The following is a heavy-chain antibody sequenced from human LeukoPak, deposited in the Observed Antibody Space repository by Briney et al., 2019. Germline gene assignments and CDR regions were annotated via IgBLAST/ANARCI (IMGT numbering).Heavy chain of an antibody. J-gene: IGHJ4*02. V-gene: IGHV4-38-2*02. CDR3: ARDGDYYDGSFQY. Sequence: PSGTLSLTCALSGYSLSIGYVWAWIRQSPGNGLEWIGSISHSGSTYSKPSLKSRVIISVDTSKNHFSLKMTSVTAADTATYFCARDGDYYDGSFQYWGQGIRVAVSS. CDR2: ISHSGST. D-gene: IGHD3-16*01. CDR1: GYSLSIGYV.